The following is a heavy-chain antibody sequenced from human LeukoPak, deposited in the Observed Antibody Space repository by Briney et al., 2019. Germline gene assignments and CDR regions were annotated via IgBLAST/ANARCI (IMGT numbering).Heavy chain of an antibody. Sequence: PSETLSLTCTVSGDSVSNHYWSWNRQPPGKGLEWVAYIYYTGSTNYNPSLKSRVTISLDTSKNQFSLRLSSVTAEDTAVYYCARGNFHYYYGMDVWGQGTTVTVSS. V-gene: IGHV4-59*02. CDR3: ARGNFHYYYGMDV. CDR1: GDSVSNHY. D-gene: IGHD2/OR15-2a*01. CDR2: IYYTGST. J-gene: IGHJ6*02.